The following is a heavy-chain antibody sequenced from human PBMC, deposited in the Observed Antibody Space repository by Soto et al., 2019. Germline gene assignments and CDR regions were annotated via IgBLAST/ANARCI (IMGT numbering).Heavy chain of an antibody. Sequence: GGSLRLSCAASGFTFSSYGMHWVRQAPGKGLEWVAVIWYDGSNKYYADSVKGRFTISRDNSKNTLYLQMNSLRAEDTAVYYCARSTMVCGVIIDYYYYGMDVWGQGTTVTVSS. D-gene: IGHD3-10*01. V-gene: IGHV3-33*01. J-gene: IGHJ6*02. CDR2: IWYDGSNK. CDR3: ARSTMVCGVIIDYYYYGMDV. CDR1: GFTFSSYG.